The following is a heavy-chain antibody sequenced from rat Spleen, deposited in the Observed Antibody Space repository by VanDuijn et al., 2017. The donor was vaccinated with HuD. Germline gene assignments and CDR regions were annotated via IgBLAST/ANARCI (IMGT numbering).Heavy chain of an antibody. CDR1: GFTFSNYY. CDR2: ISTSGSRT. V-gene: IGHV5S23*01. Sequence: EVQLVESGGGLVQPGNSLKLSCAASGFTFSNYYMAWVRQAPKKGLEWVATISTSGSRTYYPDSVKGRFTISRDNAKSSLYLQMNSLKSEDTATYYCARQTTTEGTALWGQGVMVTVSS. J-gene: IGHJ2*01. D-gene: IGHD1-11*01. CDR3: ARQTTTEGTAL.